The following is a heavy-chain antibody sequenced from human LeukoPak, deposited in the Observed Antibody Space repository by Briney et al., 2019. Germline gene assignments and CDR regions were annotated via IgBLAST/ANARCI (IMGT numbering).Heavy chain of an antibody. Sequence: SETLSLTCAVYGGSFSGYYWSWIRQPPGKGLEWIGEINHSGSTNYNPSLKSRVPISVDTSKNQFSLKLSSVTAADTAVYYCARGHIVVVPAAMGRGYSYGRLTYYVDYWGQGPLVTVSS. CDR2: INHSGST. J-gene: IGHJ4*02. V-gene: IGHV4-34*01. CDR1: GGSFSGYY. CDR3: ARGHIVVVPAAMGRGYSYGRLTYYVDY. D-gene: IGHD2-2*01.